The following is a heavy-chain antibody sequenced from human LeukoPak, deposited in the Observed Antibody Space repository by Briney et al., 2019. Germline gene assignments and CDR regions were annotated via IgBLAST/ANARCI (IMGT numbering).Heavy chain of an antibody. V-gene: IGHV3-23*01. D-gene: IGHD3-10*01. CDR2: ISGSGGTT. CDR3: ARVGYYASGPFSYFDY. CDR1: GFTFSSYA. J-gene: IGHJ4*02. Sequence: PGGSLRLSCAASGFTFSSYAMSWVRQAPGEGLEWVSGISGSGGTTYYADSVKGRFSISRDNSKNTLYLQMNSLSVEDTAVYYCARVGYYASGPFSYFDYWGQGTLVTVSS.